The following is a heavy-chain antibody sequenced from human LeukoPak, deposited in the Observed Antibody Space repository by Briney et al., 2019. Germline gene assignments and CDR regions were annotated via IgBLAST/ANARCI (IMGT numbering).Heavy chain of an antibody. CDR2: TNGDGSST. CDR1: GFTFSRYW. CDR3: AREQYGDYVSDYYYGMDV. Sequence: PGGSLRLSCAASGFTFSRYWMYWVRQAPGKGLVWVSRTNGDGSSTTYADSVKGRFSISRDNAKNTLYLQMNSLRAEDTAVYFCAREQYGDYVSDYYYGMDVWGKGTTVTVSS. D-gene: IGHD4-17*01. V-gene: IGHV3-74*01. J-gene: IGHJ6*04.